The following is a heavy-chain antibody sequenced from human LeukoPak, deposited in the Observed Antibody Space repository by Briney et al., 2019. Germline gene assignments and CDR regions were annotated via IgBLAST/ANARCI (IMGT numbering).Heavy chain of an antibody. CDR1: GGTFSSYA. V-gene: IGHV1-69*13. J-gene: IGHJ3*02. CDR2: IIPIFGTA. D-gene: IGHD4-17*01. CDR3: ARLDYGDQSAPVVINAFDI. Sequence: ASVKVSCKASGGTFSSYAISWVRQAPGQGLEWMGGIIPIFGTANYAQKFQGRVTITADESTSTAYMELSSLRSEDTAVYYRARLDYGDQSAPVVINAFDIWGQGTMVTVSS.